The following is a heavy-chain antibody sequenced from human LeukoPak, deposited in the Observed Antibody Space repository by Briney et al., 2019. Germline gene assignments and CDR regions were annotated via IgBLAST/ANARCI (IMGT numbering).Heavy chain of an antibody. V-gene: IGHV1-8*01. CDR1: GYTFTSYD. CDR2: MNPNSGNT. CDR3: ARNDYYYYYMDV. J-gene: IGHJ6*03. Sequence: GASVKVSCKASGYTFTSYDINWVRQATGQGLEWMGWMNPNSGNTGYAQKFQGRVTMTRNTSISTAYMELSSLRSEDTAVYYCARNDYYYYYMDVWGKGTTFTVSS.